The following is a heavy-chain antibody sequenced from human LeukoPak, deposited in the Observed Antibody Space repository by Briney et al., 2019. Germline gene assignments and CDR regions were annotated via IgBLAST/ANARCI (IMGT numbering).Heavy chain of an antibody. CDR1: GGSISSSNW. CDR2: IYHSGST. J-gene: IGHJ4*02. CDR3: ATPYSSAWLGGGY. D-gene: IGHD6-19*01. Sequence: SETLSLTCAVSGGSISSSNWWSWVRQPPGKGLEWIGEIYHSGSTNYNPSLKSRVTISGDTSKNQFSLKLTSVNAADTAVYYCATPYSSAWLGGGYWGQGILVTVSS. V-gene: IGHV4-4*02.